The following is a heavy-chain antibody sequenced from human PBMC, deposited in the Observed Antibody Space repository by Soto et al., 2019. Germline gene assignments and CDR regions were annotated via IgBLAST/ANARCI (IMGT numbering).Heavy chain of an antibody. CDR2: IYYSGST. J-gene: IGHJ4*02. V-gene: IGHV4-59*01. CDR1: GGSISSYY. Sequence: SETLSLTCTVSGGSISSYYWSWIRQPPGKGLEWIGYIYYSGSTNYNPSLKSRVTISVDTSKNQFSLKLSSVTAADTAVYYCARGYYDSSGYYLFDYWGQGTLVTVSS. D-gene: IGHD3-22*01. CDR3: ARGYYDSSGYYLFDY.